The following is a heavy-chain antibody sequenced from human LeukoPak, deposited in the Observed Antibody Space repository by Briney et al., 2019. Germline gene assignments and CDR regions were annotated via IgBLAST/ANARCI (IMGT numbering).Heavy chain of an antibody. D-gene: IGHD4-23*01. J-gene: IGHJ3*02. CDR1: GGSISSNY. CDR3: ARRDSGGHAFDI. Sequence: SETLSLTCTVSGGSISSNYWSWIRQPPPHGMEWDGYSYYSGSTNYNPSLTSRVDISGDTSKKQFSLKLTAVTAADTAVYYCARRDSGGHAFDIWGQGTMVTVSS. CDR2: SYYSGST. V-gene: IGHV4-59*08.